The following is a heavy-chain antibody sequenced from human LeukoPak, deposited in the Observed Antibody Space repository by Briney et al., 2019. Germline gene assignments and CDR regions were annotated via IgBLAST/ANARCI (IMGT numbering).Heavy chain of an antibody. CDR3: ARVEGYCSSKSCPYYYYGMDV. CDR1: GFSLSTYE. Sequence: GGSLRLSCAASGFSLSTYEMNWVRQAPGKGLEWVSYINRGASTIFYADSVKGRFTISRDNAKNSLYLQVSSLRAEDTAVYYCARVEGYCSSKSCPYYYYGMDVWGQGTTVMVSS. CDR2: INRGASTI. J-gene: IGHJ6*02. V-gene: IGHV3-48*03. D-gene: IGHD2-2*01.